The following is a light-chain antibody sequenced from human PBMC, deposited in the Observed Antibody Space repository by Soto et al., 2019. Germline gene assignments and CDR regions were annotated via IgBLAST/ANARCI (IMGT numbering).Light chain of an antibody. CDR3: QSYETSLRGVI. CDR1: KSNIATGYD. CDR2: GNT. J-gene: IGLJ2*01. V-gene: IGLV1-40*01. Sequence: QSVLAQPPSVSGAPGQRVTISCTGNKSNIATGYDVHWYQQLPGAAPKLLIYGNTNRPSGVPDRFSGSKSGASASLAITGLQAGDEADYYCQSYETSLRGVIFGGGTSSPS.